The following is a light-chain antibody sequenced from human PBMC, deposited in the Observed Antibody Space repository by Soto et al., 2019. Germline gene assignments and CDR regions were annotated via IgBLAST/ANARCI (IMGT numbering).Light chain of an antibody. V-gene: IGKV3-15*01. CDR1: QSVSRN. Sequence: EIVMTQSPSTLSVSPGERATVSCRASQSVSRNLAWFQQKPGQAPRLLIYGASTRASGIPARFGGSGSGTEFTLTISSLQSEDFAVYYCQQYNNWQTFGQGTKVEI. CDR2: GAS. CDR3: QQYNNWQT. J-gene: IGKJ1*01.